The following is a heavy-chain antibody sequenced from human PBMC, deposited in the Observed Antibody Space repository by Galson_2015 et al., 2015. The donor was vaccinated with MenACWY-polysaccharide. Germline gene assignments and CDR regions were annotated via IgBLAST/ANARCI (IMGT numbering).Heavy chain of an antibody. CDR2: VSYSGSA. D-gene: IGHD2-2*01. V-gene: IGHV4-39*07. CDR1: GGSISRSSHY. Sequence: LSLTCTVSGGSISRSSHYWGWIRQPPGTGLEWIGTVSYSGSAYYNASLKSRVTISVDTSKNQSSLKLSSVTAADTTIYYCARAGRTDIVVVGYGWGFDYWGQGALVTVSS. J-gene: IGHJ4*02. CDR3: ARAGRTDIVVVGYGWGFDY.